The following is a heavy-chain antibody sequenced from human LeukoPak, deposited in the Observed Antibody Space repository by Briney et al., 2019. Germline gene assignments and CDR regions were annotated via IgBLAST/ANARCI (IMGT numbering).Heavy chain of an antibody. J-gene: IGHJ5*02. Sequence: ASVKVSCKASGGTFSSYAISWVRQAPGQGLEWMGGIIPIFGTANYAQNFQGRVTITADESTSTAYMELSSLRSEDTAVYYCARDLGDYDILTGYYSPNWFDPWGQGTLVTVSS. CDR3: ARDLGDYDILTGYYSPNWFDP. V-gene: IGHV1-69*01. CDR1: GGTFSSYA. CDR2: IIPIFGTA. D-gene: IGHD3-9*01.